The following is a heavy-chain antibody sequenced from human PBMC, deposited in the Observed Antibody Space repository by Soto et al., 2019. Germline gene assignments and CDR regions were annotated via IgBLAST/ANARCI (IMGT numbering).Heavy chain of an antibody. V-gene: IGHV1-8*01. CDR2: MNPNSGNT. J-gene: IGHJ5*02. D-gene: IGHD2-15*01. CDR3: ARDPVYGGNGWLDP. Sequence: QVQLVQSGAEVKRPGASVMVSCRATGYTFKNYDINWVRQATGQGLEWMGRMNPNSGNTGYAQKFQGRVTMTRNTSISTAYLELNSLRSEDTAVYYCARDPVYGGNGWLDPWGQGTLVTVSS. CDR1: GYTFKNYD.